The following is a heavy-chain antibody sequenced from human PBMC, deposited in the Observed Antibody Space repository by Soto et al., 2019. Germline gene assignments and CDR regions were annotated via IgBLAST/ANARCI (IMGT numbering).Heavy chain of an antibody. CDR1: GFTFSIYA. V-gene: IGHV3-23*01. Sequence: EVQLLESGGGLVQPGESLRLSCAASGFTFSIYAMTWVRQSPGKGLEWVSSMSRTGDNTYYADSVKGRFTISRDNSKNTLYLQMNSRRAEDTAIYYCAKDQSNSNPLYYFDFWGPGTLVTVSS. CDR2: MSRTGDNT. D-gene: IGHD3-22*01. CDR3: AKDQSNSNPLYYFDF. J-gene: IGHJ4*02.